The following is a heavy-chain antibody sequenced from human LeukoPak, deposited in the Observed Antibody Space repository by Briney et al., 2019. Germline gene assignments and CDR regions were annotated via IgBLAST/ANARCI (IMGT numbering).Heavy chain of an antibody. Sequence: GGSLRLSCEVSGFTISNHGMHWVRQASDKGLEWVAMISYDGNAEYYVDSVKGRLTISRDNSKSTLYLQMNSLTTEDTAIYYCAKDWGASGWYNWFDSWGQGTQVTVSS. V-gene: IGHV3-30*18. J-gene: IGHJ5*01. CDR2: ISYDGNAE. CDR3: AKDWGASGWYNWFDS. D-gene: IGHD6-19*01. CDR1: GFTISNHG.